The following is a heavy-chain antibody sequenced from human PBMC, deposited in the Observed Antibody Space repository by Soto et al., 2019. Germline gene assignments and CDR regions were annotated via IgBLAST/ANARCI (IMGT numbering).Heavy chain of an antibody. D-gene: IGHD5-18*01. Sequence: GGSLRLSCAASGFTFSSYGMHWVRQAPGKGLEWVAVISYDGSNKYYADSVKGRFTISRDNSKNTLYLQMNSLRAEDAAVYYCAKRGYGRYNWFDPWGQGTLVTVSS. CDR2: ISYDGSNK. CDR1: GFTFSSYG. CDR3: AKRGYGRYNWFDP. V-gene: IGHV3-30*18. J-gene: IGHJ5*02.